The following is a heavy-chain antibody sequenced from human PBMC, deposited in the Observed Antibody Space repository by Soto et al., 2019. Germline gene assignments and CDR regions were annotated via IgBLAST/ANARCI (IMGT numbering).Heavy chain of an antibody. D-gene: IGHD3-9*01. V-gene: IGHV3-23*01. CDR3: AKDYGSSRYFFDY. CDR1: GFTFINYA. CDR2: ISGNGANT. J-gene: IGHJ4*02. Sequence: GGSLRLSCAASGFTFINYAITWVRQAPGEGLEWVSTISGNGANTHYADSVKGRFSISRDNSKNTLYIQMNSLRAGDTAVYYCAKDYGSSRYFFDYWGQGALVTVSS.